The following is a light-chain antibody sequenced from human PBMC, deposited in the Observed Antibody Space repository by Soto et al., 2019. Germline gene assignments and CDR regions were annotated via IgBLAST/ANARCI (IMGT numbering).Light chain of an antibody. CDR3: QHWVDYMWT. CDR1: QSISSW. Sequence: DIHLTQSPSTLSASVGDRVTITCRASQSISSWLAWYQQKPGKAPKLLIYKASTLESGVPSRFSGSGSGTGFTRTISSLQPDDFATYYCQHWVDYMWTFGQGTKVEIK. J-gene: IGKJ1*01. V-gene: IGKV1-5*03. CDR2: KAS.